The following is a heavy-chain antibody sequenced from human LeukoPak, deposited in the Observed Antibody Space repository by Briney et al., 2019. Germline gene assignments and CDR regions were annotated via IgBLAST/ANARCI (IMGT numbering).Heavy chain of an antibody. J-gene: IGHJ3*02. D-gene: IGHD2-15*01. CDR2: IYPSDGST. CDR3: AIGYCRGGSCDDEPGDAFDI. CDR1: GYTFISYS. Sequence: ASVKVSCKASGYTFISYSITWVRQAPGQGLEWVGIIYPSDGSTTKAQKFQGRVTMTRDMSTSTVYMELSSLRSEDTAVYYCAIGYCRGGSCDDEPGDAFDIWGQGTMVAVSS. V-gene: IGHV1-46*01.